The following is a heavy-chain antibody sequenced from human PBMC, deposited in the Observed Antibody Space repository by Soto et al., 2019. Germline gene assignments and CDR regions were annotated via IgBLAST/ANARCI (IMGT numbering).Heavy chain of an antibody. V-gene: IGHV3-21*01. J-gene: IGHJ4*01. D-gene: IGHD6-19*01. CDR3: AREDGIAVETSAFDY. Sequence: EVQLVESGGGLVKPGGSLRLSCATSGFMFSTYVMNWVRQAPGKGLEWVSSINGRSNYNYYANSVRGPFTISRDNAKNSLFMQMSRLTAEDTAVYYCAREDGIAVETSAFDYGGHGTLVTVSS. CDR1: GFMFSTYV. CDR2: INGRSNYN.